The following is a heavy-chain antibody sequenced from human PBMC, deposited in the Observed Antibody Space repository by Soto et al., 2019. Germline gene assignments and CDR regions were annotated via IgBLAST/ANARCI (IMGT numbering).Heavy chain of an antibody. V-gene: IGHV4-34*01. CDR1: GGSFSGYY. D-gene: IGHD2-15*01. J-gene: IGHJ4*02. CDR3: ARGPIVVVVAATTFFDY. Sequence: TLSLTCAVYGGSFSGYYWSWIRQPPGKGLEWIGEINHSGSTNYNPSLKSRVTISVDTSKNQFSLKLSSVTAADTAVYYCARGPIVVVVAATTFFDYWGQGTLVTVSA. CDR2: INHSGST.